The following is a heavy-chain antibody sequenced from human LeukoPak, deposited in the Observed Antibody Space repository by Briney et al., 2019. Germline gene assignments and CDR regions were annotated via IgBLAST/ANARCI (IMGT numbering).Heavy chain of an antibody. V-gene: IGHV3-21*01. D-gene: IGHD2-2*02. CDR3: ARDFGPGEYQLLYLLGFDY. CDR2: ISSSSSYI. Sequence: GGSLRLSCAASGFTFSSYSMNWVRQAPGKGLEWVSSISSSSSYIYYADSVKGRFTISRDNAKNSLYLQMNSLRAEDTAVYYCARDFGPGEYQLLYLLGFDYWGQGTLVTVSS. J-gene: IGHJ4*02. CDR1: GFTFSSYS.